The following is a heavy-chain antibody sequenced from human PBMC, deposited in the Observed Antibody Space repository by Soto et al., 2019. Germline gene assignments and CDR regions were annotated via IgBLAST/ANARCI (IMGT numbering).Heavy chain of an antibody. V-gene: IGHV4-59*08. D-gene: IGHD2-21*01. CDR3: ARRASDGYNPRFDY. J-gene: IGHJ4*02. Sequence: SETLSLTCTVSGGSISSYYWIWIRQPPGKGLEWIGYIYYSGSTNYNPSLKSRVTISVDTSKNQFSLKLSSVTAADTAVYYCARRASDGYNPRFDYWGQGTLVTVSS. CDR2: IYYSGST. CDR1: GGSISSYY.